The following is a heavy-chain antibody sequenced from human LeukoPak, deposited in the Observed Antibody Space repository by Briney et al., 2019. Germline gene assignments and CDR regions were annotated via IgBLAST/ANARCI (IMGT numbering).Heavy chain of an antibody. V-gene: IGHV4-59*12. CDR1: GGSISNYY. Sequence: RSSETLSLTCSVSGGSISNYYWSWIRQPPGKGLEWIGYIYYSGSTKYNPALKSRVTISVDTSKTQFSLKLSSVTAADTAVYYCARGTDCSSTSCAHYYMDVWGKGTTVTVSS. CDR3: ARGTDCSSTSCAHYYMDV. D-gene: IGHD2-2*01. J-gene: IGHJ6*03. CDR2: IYYSGST.